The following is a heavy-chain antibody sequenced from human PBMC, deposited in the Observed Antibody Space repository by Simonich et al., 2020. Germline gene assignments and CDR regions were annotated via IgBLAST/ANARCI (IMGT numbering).Heavy chain of an antibody. J-gene: IGHJ4*02. Sequence: QLQLQESGPGLVKPSETLSLTCTVSGGSISSMSYYWGWIRQPPGKGLGWIGRIYTSGSTSDTPSLKSRFTISVDKSKNQFSLKRSSVTAADTAVYYCARGAYSSSSGDYWGQGTLVTVSS. V-gene: IGHV4-61*05. D-gene: IGHD6-6*01. CDR2: IYTSGST. CDR3: ARGAYSSSSGDY. CDR1: GGSISSMSYY.